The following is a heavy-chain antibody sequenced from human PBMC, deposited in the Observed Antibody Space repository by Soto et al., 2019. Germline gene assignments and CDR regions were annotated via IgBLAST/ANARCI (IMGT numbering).Heavy chain of an antibody. V-gene: IGHV1-18*04. CDR3: ATSYDSGFDP. J-gene: IGHJ5*02. CDR2: ISPKNGNT. Sequence: ASVKVSCRASGYSFSTYDISWLRQAPGQGPEWMGRISPKNGNTNYAQNFQDRVTMTADTSSSTAYMELRGLRSDDTAKYYCATSYDSGFDPWGQGTLVTLCS. CDR1: GYSFSTYD. D-gene: IGHD3-3*01.